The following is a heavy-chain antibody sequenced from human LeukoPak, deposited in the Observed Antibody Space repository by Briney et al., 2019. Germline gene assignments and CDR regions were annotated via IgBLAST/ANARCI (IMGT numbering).Heavy chain of an antibody. CDR1: EFTFSNYW. V-gene: IGHV3-7*04. Sequence: PGGSLRLSCAASEFTFSNYWMNWVRQAPGKGLEWVANIKQDGSEKYYVDSVKGRFTISRDNAKNSLYLQMNSLRAEDTAVYYCARDRRYNYIDYWGQGTLVTVSS. J-gene: IGHJ4*02. CDR2: IKQDGSEK. CDR3: ARDRRYNYIDY. D-gene: IGHD5-18*01.